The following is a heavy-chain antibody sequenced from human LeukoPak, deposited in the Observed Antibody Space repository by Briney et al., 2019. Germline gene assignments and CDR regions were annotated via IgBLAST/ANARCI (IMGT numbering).Heavy chain of an antibody. J-gene: IGHJ4*02. CDR3: ARESVPYAHGGDY. V-gene: IGHV3-7*01. Sequence: GGSLRLSCAAPGFTFSNYWMTSVRQAPGKGLEWVANIKETGSEKNYADSVRGRFTISRDNAKNSLYLQMDSLRADDTAVYYCARESVPYAHGGDYWGQGTLVTVSS. CDR1: GFTFSNYW. D-gene: IGHD3-16*01. CDR2: IKETGSEK.